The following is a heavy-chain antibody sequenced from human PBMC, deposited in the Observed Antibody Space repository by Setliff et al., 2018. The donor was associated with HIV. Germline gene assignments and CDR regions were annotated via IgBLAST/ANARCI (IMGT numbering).Heavy chain of an antibody. CDR3: AKDLGNYYYMDV. V-gene: IGHV3-23*01. Sequence: AGGSLRLSCAASGFTFSSYAMSWVRQAPGKGLEWVSAISGSGGSTYYADSVKGRFTISRDNAKNTLYLRLNSLRAEDTAIYYCAKDLGNYYYMDVWGKGTTVTVSS. D-gene: IGHD3-10*01. CDR2: ISGSGGST. J-gene: IGHJ6*03. CDR1: GFTFSSYA.